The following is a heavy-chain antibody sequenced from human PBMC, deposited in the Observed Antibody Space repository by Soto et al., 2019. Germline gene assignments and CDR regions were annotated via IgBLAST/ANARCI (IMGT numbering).Heavy chain of an antibody. V-gene: IGHV3-7*01. CDR3: AGAPWNYYYYGRDV. Sequence: EVQLVESGGGLVQPGGSLRLSCAASGFTFTSYWMSWVRQAPGKGLEWVAKIKQDGSEKYYVDSVKGRFTISRDNAKNSLYLQMNSLRAEDTAVYYWAGAPWNYYYYGRDVWGQGATVTVSS. J-gene: IGHJ6*02. CDR1: GFTFTSYW. CDR2: IKQDGSEK.